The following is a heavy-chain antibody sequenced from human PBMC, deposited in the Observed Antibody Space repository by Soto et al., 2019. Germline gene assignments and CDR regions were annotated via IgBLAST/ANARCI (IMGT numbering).Heavy chain of an antibody. CDR1: GDIVSSNSAA. D-gene: IGHD5-18*01. V-gene: IGHV6-1*01. Sequence: SQTLSLTCAISGDIVSSNSAAWDSIRQSQSRGLEWLGRTYYRSKWYNDYPISVKGRITINPDTSKNRVSLQLSSETHEDTALYYCSREPGREYTSGSSYDFLHGKECWGPGTKVTVSS. J-gene: IGHJ6*02. CDR2: TYYRSKWYN. CDR3: SREPGREYTSGSSYDFLHGKEC.